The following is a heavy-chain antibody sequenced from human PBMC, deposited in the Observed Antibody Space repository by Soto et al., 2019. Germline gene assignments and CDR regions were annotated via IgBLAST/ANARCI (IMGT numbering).Heavy chain of an antibody. D-gene: IGHD2-15*01. Sequence: GGSLRLSCAASGFTFSSYGMHWVRQAPGKGLEWVAVISYDGSNKYYADSVKGRFTISRDNSKNTLYLQMNSLRAEDTAVYYCAKAGYCSGGSCYYPAKTSLDPWGQGTLVTVSS. CDR3: AKAGYCSGGSCYYPAKTSLDP. CDR1: GFTFSSYG. CDR2: ISYDGSNK. J-gene: IGHJ5*02. V-gene: IGHV3-30*18.